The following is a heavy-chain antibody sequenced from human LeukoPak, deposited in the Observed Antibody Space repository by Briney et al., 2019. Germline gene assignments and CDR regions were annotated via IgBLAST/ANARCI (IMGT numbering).Heavy chain of an antibody. D-gene: IGHD6-19*01. V-gene: IGHV7-4-1*02. J-gene: IGHJ4*02. Sequence: GASVKVSCKASGYTFTSYAMNWVRQAPGQGLEWMGWINTNTGNPTYAQGFTGRFVFSLDTSVSTAYLQISSLKAEDTAVYYCAREVTVAAPGMDYFDYWGQGTLVTVSS. CDR3: AREVTVAAPGMDYFDY. CDR1: GYTFTSYA. CDR2: INTNTGNP.